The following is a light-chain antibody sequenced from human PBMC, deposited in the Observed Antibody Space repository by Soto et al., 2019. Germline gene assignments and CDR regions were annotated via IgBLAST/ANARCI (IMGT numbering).Light chain of an antibody. Sequence: EIVMTQLPATLSVSPGERATLFCRASQSVSTKLAWYQQKPGQAPRLLIYGASIRATGVPATFSGSGSGTEFTLTVSSLQSEDFAVYYCQQYNNWPYTFGQGTKVDIK. CDR1: QSVSTK. CDR3: QQYNNWPYT. CDR2: GAS. V-gene: IGKV3D-15*01. J-gene: IGKJ2*01.